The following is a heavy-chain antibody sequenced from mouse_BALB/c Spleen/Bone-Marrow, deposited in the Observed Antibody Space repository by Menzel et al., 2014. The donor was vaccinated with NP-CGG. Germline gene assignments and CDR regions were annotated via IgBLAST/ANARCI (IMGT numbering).Heavy chain of an antibody. V-gene: IGHV7-1*02. J-gene: IGHJ3*01. CDR3: ARDDYARAWFAY. CDR2: SRNKANDYTA. CDR1: GFTFSDFY. Sequence: EVQLVESGGGLVQPGGSLRLSCATSGFTFSDFYMEWVRQPPGKRLEWIAASRNKANDYTAEYSASVKGQFIVSRDTSQSILYLQMNALRAEDTAIYYCARDDYARAWFAYWGQGTLVTVSA. D-gene: IGHD2-4*01.